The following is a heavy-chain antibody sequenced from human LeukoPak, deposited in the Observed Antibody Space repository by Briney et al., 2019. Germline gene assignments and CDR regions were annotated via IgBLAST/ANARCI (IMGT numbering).Heavy chain of an antibody. J-gene: IGHJ6*03. Sequence: GSLRLSCAASGFTFSSYWMSWVRQAPGKGLEGVANIKQGGSEKYYVDSVKGRFTISRDNAKNSLYLQMNSLRAEDTAVYFCAKVSGSSWFSLYYYYYMDVWGKGTTVTVSS. V-gene: IGHV3-7*01. CDR1: GFTFSSYW. CDR2: IKQGGSEK. CDR3: AKVSGSSWFSLYYYYYMDV. D-gene: IGHD6-13*01.